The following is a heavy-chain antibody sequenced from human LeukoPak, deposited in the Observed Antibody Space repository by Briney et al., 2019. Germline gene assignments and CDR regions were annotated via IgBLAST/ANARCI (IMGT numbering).Heavy chain of an antibody. CDR2: VYNSGDT. J-gene: IGHJ4*02. CDR1: GGSTSSDY. CDR3: AGHHPRNTVDF. V-gene: IGHV4-59*08. Sequence: SETLSLTCTVSGGSTSSDYWSWIRQSPGKGLEWVGYVYNSGDTGKNPSLKSRVAILLDTPKNQFSLKLSSVTAADTAVYYCAGHHPRNTVDFWGQGTLVTVSS. D-gene: IGHD2/OR15-2a*01.